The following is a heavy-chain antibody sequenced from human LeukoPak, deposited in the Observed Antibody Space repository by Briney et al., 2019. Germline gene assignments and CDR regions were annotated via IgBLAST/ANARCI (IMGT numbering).Heavy chain of an antibody. CDR3: TRGGLGYCSSTSCYRFDY. J-gene: IGHJ4*02. V-gene: IGHV3-49*03. CDR2: IRSKAYGPTT. D-gene: IGHD2-2*02. CDR1: GFTFGDYA. Sequence: GGSLRLSCTASGFTFGDYAMSWFRQAPGKGLEWVGFIRSKAYGPTTEYAASVKGRFTISRDDSKSIAYLQMNSLKTEDTAVYYCTRGGLGYCSSTSCYRFDYWGQGTLVTVSS.